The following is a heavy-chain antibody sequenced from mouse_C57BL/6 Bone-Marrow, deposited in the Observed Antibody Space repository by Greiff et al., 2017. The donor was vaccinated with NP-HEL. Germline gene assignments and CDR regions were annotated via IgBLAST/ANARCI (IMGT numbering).Heavy chain of an antibody. D-gene: IGHD4-1*01. Sequence: VQLQQSGAELVRPGTSVKVSCKASGYAFTNYLIEWVKQRPGQGLEWIGVINPGSGGTNYNEKFKGKAALTADKSSSTAYMQLSSLTSEDSAVYVCARSLGPFDYWGQGTTLTVSS. V-gene: IGHV1-54*01. CDR1: GYAFTNYL. CDR2: INPGSGGT. J-gene: IGHJ2*01. CDR3: ARSLGPFDY.